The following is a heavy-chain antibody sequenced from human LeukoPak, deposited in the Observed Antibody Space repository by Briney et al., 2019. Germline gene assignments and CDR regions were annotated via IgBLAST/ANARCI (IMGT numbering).Heavy chain of an antibody. CDR1: GYSFTSYW. CDR2: IYPGDSDT. Sequence: GESLKISCKGSGYSFTSYWIGWVRQMPGEGLEWMGIIYPGDSDTRYSPSFQGQVTISADKSISTAYLQWSSLKASDTAMYYCARVRDRYSSSWERRWAFDIWGQGTMVTVSS. V-gene: IGHV5-51*01. CDR3: ARVRDRYSSSWERRWAFDI. D-gene: IGHD6-13*01. J-gene: IGHJ3*02.